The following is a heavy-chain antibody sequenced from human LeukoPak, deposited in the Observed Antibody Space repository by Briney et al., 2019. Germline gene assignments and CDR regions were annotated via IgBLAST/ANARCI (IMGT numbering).Heavy chain of an antibody. J-gene: IGHJ4*02. CDR2: ISTDGRNQ. V-gene: IGHV3-30*04. CDR1: GFTFSSHA. Sequence: GGSLRLSCAASGFTFSSHAMHWVRRAPGKGLEWVALISTDGRNQYYADSVKGRFTISRDNSKNSLSLQVSSLRAEDTAVYYCAKTNGYYSDWGQGTLVTVSS. CDR3: AKTNGYYSD. D-gene: IGHD3-22*01.